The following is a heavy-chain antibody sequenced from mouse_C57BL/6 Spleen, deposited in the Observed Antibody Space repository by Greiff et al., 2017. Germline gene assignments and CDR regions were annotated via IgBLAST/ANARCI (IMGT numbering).Heavy chain of an antibody. CDR1: GFTFSSYA. J-gene: IGHJ2*01. CDR3: ARDLGYYGSSSYYFDY. D-gene: IGHD1-1*01. Sequence: DVMLVESGGGLVKPGGSLKLSCAASGFTFSSYAMSWVRQTPEKRLEWVATISDGGSYTYYPDNVKGRFTISRDNAKNNLYLQMSHLKSEDTAMYYCARDLGYYGSSSYYFDYWGQGTTLTVSS. CDR2: ISDGGSYT. V-gene: IGHV5-4*01.